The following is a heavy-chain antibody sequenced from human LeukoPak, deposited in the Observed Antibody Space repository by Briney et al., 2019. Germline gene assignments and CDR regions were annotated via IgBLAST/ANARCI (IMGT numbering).Heavy chain of an antibody. CDR2: INHSGST. D-gene: IGHD3-10*01. CDR3: ASGRGYYYYYMDV. CDR1: GGSFSGYY. Sequence: SETLSLTCAVYGGSFSGYYWSWIRQPPGKGLEWIGEINHSGSTNYNPPLKSRVTISVDTSKNQFSLKLSSVTAADTAVYYCASGRGYYYYYMDVWGKGTTVTVSS. J-gene: IGHJ6*03. V-gene: IGHV4-34*01.